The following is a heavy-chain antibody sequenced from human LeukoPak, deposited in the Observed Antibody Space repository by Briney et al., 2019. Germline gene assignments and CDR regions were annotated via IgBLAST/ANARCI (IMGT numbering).Heavy chain of an antibody. CDR3: ARAMVVAATPTLGY. CDR2: INHSGST. J-gene: IGHJ4*02. Sequence: PSETLSLTCAVYGGSFSGYYWSWIRQPPGKGLEWIGEINHSGSTNYNPSLKSRVTISVDTSKNQFSLKLSSVTAADTAVYYCARAMVVAATPTLGYWGQGTLVTVSS. D-gene: IGHD2-15*01. V-gene: IGHV4-34*01. CDR1: GGSFSGYY.